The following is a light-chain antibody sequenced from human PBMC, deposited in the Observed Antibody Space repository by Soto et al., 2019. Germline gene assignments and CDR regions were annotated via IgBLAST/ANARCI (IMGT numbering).Light chain of an antibody. V-gene: IGKV3-20*01. Sequence: IGLKQWPRTLSLYPRERAILSCRASQSVSSSYLAWYQQKPGQAPRLLIYGASSRATGIPDRFSGSGSGTDFTLTISRLEPEDFAVYYCQQYGSSPQTFAQGSKVDIK. J-gene: IGKJ1*01. CDR1: QSVSSSY. CDR2: GAS. CDR3: QQYGSSPQT.